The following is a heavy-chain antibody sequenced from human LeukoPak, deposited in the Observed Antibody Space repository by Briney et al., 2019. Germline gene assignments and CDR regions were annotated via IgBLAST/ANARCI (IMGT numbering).Heavy chain of an antibody. CDR1: GFTFSDYY. V-gene: IGHV3-11*04. D-gene: IGHD5-12*01. Sequence: PGGSLRLSCAAPGFTFSDYYMSWIRQAPGKGLEWVSYISGSGSTIYYADSVKGRFTISRDNAKNSLYLQMNSLRGEDTAVYYCARAGGYASSWAYWGQGTLVTVSS. CDR3: ARAGGYASSWAY. J-gene: IGHJ4*02. CDR2: ISGSGSTI.